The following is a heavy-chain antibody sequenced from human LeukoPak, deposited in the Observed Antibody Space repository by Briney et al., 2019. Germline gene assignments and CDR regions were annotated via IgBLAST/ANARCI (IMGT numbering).Heavy chain of an antibody. CDR2: IIPIFGTA. J-gene: IGHJ4*02. Sequence: VASVKVSCKAFGGSFSSEAISWVRQAPGQGLEWMGGIIPIFGTANYAQKFQGRVTITTDTSTSTAYMELRSLRSDDTAVYYCARDKNSGSYPKDYWGQGTLVTVSS. CDR1: GGSFSSEA. V-gene: IGHV1-69*05. CDR3: ARDKNSGSYPKDY. D-gene: IGHD1-26*01.